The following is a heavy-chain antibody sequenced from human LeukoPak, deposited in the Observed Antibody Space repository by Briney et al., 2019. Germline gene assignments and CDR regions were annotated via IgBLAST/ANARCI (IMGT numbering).Heavy chain of an antibody. CDR2: ISGSGGST. D-gene: IGHD5-18*01. V-gene: IGHV3-23*01. CDR1: GFTFSSYA. J-gene: IGHJ4*02. Sequence: GGSLRLSCAASGFTFSSYAKSWVRQAPGKGLEWVSAISGSGGSTYYADSVKGRFTISRDNSKNTLYLQMNSLRAEDTAVYYCAKDPRGYSYGPTPFDYWGQGTLVTVSS. CDR3: AKDPRGYSYGPTPFDY.